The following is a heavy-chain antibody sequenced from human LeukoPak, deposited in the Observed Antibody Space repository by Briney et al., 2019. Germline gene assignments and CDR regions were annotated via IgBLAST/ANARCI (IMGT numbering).Heavy chain of an antibody. CDR1: GYTFTSYG. CDR3: AQVDHDRAPYSQRGPQNWFDP. V-gene: IGHV1-69*04. D-gene: IGHD2-21*01. Sequence: GASVKVSCKASGYTFTSYGINWLRQAPGQGLEWMGRIFFTLGSGTYAQKLQGRIKISADRDTNTAYMELTNLTPEDTATYYCAQVDHDRAPYSQRGPQNWFDPWGQGTRVTVSS. CDR2: IFFTLGSG. J-gene: IGHJ5*02.